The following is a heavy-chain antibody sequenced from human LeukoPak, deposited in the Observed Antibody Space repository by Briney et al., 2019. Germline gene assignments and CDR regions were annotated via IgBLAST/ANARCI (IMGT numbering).Heavy chain of an antibody. CDR1: GFTFSSHG. V-gene: IGHV3-33*01. CDR3: ASSITVAGIIDY. Sequence: PGGSLRLSCAASGFTFSSHGMHWVRQAPGKGLEWVAVIWYDGSNEYYEDSVKGLFTISRDNSKNTLFLQMNALRAEDTAVYYCASSITVAGIIDYWGQGTLVTVSS. CDR2: IWYDGSNE. J-gene: IGHJ4*02. D-gene: IGHD6-19*01.